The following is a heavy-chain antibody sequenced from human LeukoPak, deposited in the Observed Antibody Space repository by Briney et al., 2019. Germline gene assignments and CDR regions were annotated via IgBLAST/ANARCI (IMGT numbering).Heavy chain of an antibody. Sequence: SVKVSCKASGGTFSSYAISWVRQAPGQGLEWMGGIIPIFGTANYAQKFQGRVTITADESTSTAYMELSSLRSEDTAVYYCAREDQPADFGYGDSRGPDAFDIWGQGTMVTVSS. CDR1: GGTFSSYA. CDR2: IIPIFGTA. CDR3: AREDQPADFGYGDSRGPDAFDI. D-gene: IGHD4-17*01. J-gene: IGHJ3*02. V-gene: IGHV1-69*13.